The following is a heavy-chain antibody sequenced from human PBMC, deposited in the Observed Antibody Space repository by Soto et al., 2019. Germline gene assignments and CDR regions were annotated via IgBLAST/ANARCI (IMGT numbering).Heavy chain of an antibody. CDR2: IKQDGSEK. J-gene: IGHJ3*02. Sequence: GGSLRLSCAASGFTFSSYWMSWVRQAPGKGLEWVANIKQDGSEKYYVDSVKGRFTISRDNAKNSLYLQMNSLRAEDTAVYYCARAVLGDFWSGYYGDDAFDIWGQGTMVTVSS. D-gene: IGHD3-3*01. CDR3: ARAVLGDFWSGYYGDDAFDI. CDR1: GFTFSSYW. V-gene: IGHV3-7*01.